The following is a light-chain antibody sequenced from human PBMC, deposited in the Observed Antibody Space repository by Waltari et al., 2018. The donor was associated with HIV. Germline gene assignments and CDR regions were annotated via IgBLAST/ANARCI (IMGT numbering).Light chain of an antibody. J-gene: IGLJ3*02. CDR3: AAWDDNLNGWV. CDR2: SNN. V-gene: IGLV1-44*01. Sequence: QSVLNQPPSASGTPGHRVTISCSASRSKLARTTVHRYQQLPGTAPKLLIYSNNQRPSGVPDRFSGSKSGTSASLAISGLQSEDEADYYCAAWDDNLNGWVFGGGTKLTVL. CDR1: RSKLARTT.